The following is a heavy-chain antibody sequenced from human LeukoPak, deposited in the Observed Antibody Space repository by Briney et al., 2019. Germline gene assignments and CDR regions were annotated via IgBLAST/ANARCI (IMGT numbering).Heavy chain of an antibody. CDR2: INYSGRT. Sequence: PSETLSLTCTVSGDSISNINYYWGWIRQPPGKGLEWIALINYSGRTFNNPSLKSRVAISIDTSNNQFSLKLTSVTAADTAVYYCARRREGVSWFDPWGQGTLVTVSA. V-gene: IGHV4-39*01. CDR3: ARRREGVSWFDP. D-gene: IGHD1-26*01. J-gene: IGHJ5*02. CDR1: GDSISNINYY.